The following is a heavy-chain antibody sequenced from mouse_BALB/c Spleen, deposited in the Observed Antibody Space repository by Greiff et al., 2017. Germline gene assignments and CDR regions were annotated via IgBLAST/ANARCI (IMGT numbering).Heavy chain of an antibody. Sequence: QVQLQQPGAELVKPGASVKLSCKASGYTFTSYWMHWVKQRPGQGLEWIGEIDPSDSYTNYNQKFKGKATLTVDKSSSTAYMQLSSLTSEDSAVYYCARGGAYGNYVDYWGQGTSVTVSS. CDR1: GYTFTSYW. V-gene: IGHV1-69*02. CDR3: ARGGAYGNYVDY. J-gene: IGHJ4*01. D-gene: IGHD2-1*01. CDR2: IDPSDSYT.